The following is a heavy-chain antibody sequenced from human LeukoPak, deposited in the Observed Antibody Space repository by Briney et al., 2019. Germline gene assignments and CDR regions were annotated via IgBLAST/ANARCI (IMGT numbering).Heavy chain of an antibody. CDR2: IVVGSGNT. Sequence: SVKVSCKASGFIFSRSAVQWVRQARGQRLEWIGWIVVGSGNTNYAQKFQERVTMTRDMSTGTAYMELSSLRSEDTAVYYCAAGNYYDSSGCYPYAFDIWGQGTMVTVSS. D-gene: IGHD3-22*01. CDR3: AAGNYYDSSGCYPYAFDI. J-gene: IGHJ3*02. V-gene: IGHV1-58*01. CDR1: GFIFSRSA.